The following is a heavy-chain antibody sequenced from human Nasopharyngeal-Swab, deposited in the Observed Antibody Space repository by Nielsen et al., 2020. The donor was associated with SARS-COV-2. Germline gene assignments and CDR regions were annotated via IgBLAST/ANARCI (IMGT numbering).Heavy chain of an antibody. D-gene: IGHD2-2*01. J-gene: IGHJ5*02. CDR2: ISSSSSYL. V-gene: IGHV3-21*01. Sequence: VRQAPGKGLEWVSSISSSSSYLYYADSVKGRFTISRDNAKNSLYLQMNSLRAEDTAVYYCARAGIVVVPAAISWGGWFDPWGQGTLVTVSS. CDR3: ARAGIVVVPAAISWGGWFDP.